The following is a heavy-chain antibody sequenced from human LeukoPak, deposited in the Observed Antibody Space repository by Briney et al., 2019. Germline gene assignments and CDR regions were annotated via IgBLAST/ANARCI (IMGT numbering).Heavy chain of an antibody. D-gene: IGHD3-10*01. CDR1: GGSFSGYY. CDR2: IYYSGST. CDR3: ARHRITMVRGVMDPYFDY. Sequence: SETLSLTCAVYGGSFSGYYWSWIRQPPGKGLEWIGSIYYSGSTYYNPSLKSRVTISVDTSKNQFSLKLSSVTAADTAVYYCARHRITMVRGVMDPYFDYWGQGTLVTVSS. V-gene: IGHV4-34*01. J-gene: IGHJ4*02.